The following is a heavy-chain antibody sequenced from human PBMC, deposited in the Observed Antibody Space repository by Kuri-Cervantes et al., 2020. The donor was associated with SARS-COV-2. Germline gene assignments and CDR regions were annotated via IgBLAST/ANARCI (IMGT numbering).Heavy chain of an antibody. CDR2: FDPEDGET. V-gene: IGHV1-24*01. Sequence: ASVKVSCKVSGYTLTELSMHWVRQAPGKGLEWMGGFDPEDGETIYAQKFQGRVTMTEDTSTDTAYMELSSLRSEDTAGYYCATARFQWELLPLSSWGQGTLVTVSS. CDR1: GYTLTELS. D-gene: IGHD1-26*01. CDR3: ATARFQWELLPLSS. J-gene: IGHJ5*02.